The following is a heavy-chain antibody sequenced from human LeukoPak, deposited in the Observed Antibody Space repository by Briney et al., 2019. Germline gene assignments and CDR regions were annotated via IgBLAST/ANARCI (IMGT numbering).Heavy chain of an antibody. CDR1: GYSISSGYY. D-gene: IGHD3-10*01. CDR2: FFHSGST. J-gene: IGHJ4*02. Sequence: SETLSLTCAVSGYSISSGYYWGWIRQPPGKGLEWIGSFFHSGSTHYNTSLRRRVTMSVDTSKNQFSLKLNSMTAADTAVYYCARTNYGSGSHYNGNFDYWGQGTLVTVSS. CDR3: ARTNYGSGSHYNGNFDY. V-gene: IGHV4-38-2*01.